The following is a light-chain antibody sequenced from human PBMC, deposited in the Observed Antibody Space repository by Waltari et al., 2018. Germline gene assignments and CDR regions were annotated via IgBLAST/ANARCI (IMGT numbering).Light chain of an antibody. Sequence: EIVLTQSPGTLSLSPGERVTLSCRASQNLYKNYLGWFQQNPGKAPRILIYTSSTRATGIPDRFSGSGSGTDFTLTISRLEPEDFAVYYCQQYGSSPLTFGGGTKVEIK. V-gene: IGKV3-20*01. CDR3: QQYGSSPLT. CDR1: QNLYKNY. J-gene: IGKJ4*01. CDR2: TSS.